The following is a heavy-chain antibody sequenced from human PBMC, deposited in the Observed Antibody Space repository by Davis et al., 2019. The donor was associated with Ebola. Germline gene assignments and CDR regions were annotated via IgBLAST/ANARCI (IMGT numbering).Heavy chain of an antibody. J-gene: IGHJ5*02. Sequence: GESLKIFCKGSGYSFTSYWIGWVRQMPGKGLEWMGIIYPGDSDTRYSPSFQGQVTISADKSISTAYLQWSSLKASDTAMYYCARGQQLVPVSYLTRPRRGNWFDPWGQGTLVTVSS. V-gene: IGHV5-51*01. CDR3: ARGQQLVPVSYLTRPRRGNWFDP. CDR2: IYPGDSDT. CDR1: GYSFTSYW. D-gene: IGHD6-13*01.